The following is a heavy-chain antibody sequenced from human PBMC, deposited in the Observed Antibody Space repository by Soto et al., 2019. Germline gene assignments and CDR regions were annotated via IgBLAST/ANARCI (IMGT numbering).Heavy chain of an antibody. J-gene: IGHJ6*02. CDR3: SRSERERPKGMDV. Sequence: QVQLLQSGAEVKKPGASVKVSCKVSGYSLSELSMHWVRQAPGKGLEWMGGFDREDGETIYAQKFQGRVTMTEDTSTHTAYMELSSLRSDATAVYYCSRSERERPKGMDVWGQGTTVTVSS. CDR2: FDREDGET. CDR1: GYSLSELS. D-gene: IGHD1-1*01. V-gene: IGHV1-24*01.